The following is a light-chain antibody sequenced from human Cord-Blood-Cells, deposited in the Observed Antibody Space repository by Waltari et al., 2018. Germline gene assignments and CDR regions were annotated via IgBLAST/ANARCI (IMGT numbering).Light chain of an antibody. V-gene: IGKV1-5*01. CDR2: DAS. J-gene: IGKJ3*01. Sequence: DIQITQYPSTISASVGARVTITCRASQSISSWLAWYQQKPGKAPKLLIYDASSLESGIPARFSGSGSGTEFTLTISSLQPDDFATYYCQQYNSYSLTFGPGTKVDIK. CDR1: QSISSW. CDR3: QQYNSYSLT.